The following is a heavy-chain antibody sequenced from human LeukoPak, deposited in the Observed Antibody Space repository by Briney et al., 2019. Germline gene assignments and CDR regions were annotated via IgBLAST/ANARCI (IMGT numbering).Heavy chain of an antibody. V-gene: IGHV4-34*01. CDR3: ATYPGGFHY. Sequence: PSETLSLTCGVYGGSFSGSYYSWIRQPPGKGLEWIGEINHSGYTNYNPSLKSRVTISVDTSKNHFSLKLGSVTAADTAVYYCATYPGGFHYWGQGTLVDVSS. J-gene: IGHJ4*02. D-gene: IGHD3-10*01. CDR1: GGSFSGSY. CDR2: INHSGYT.